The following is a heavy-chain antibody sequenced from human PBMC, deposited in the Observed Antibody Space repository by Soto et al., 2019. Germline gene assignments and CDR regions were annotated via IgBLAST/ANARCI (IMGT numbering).Heavy chain of an antibody. V-gene: IGHV3-15*01. Sequence: EVQLVESGGGLVKPGGSLRLSCTASGFPFTDAWMNWVRQAPGKGLEWVGRIKSKADGGTTEFATLLQGRINIRRDDSINTLYLQMFSLKTEDTAMYYCATAPPYYYDSSGYYYNPYGVDVWGQGTTVIVS. CDR3: ATAPPYYYDSSGYYYNPYGVDV. J-gene: IGHJ6*02. CDR1: GFPFTDAW. CDR2: IKSKADGGTT. D-gene: IGHD3-22*01.